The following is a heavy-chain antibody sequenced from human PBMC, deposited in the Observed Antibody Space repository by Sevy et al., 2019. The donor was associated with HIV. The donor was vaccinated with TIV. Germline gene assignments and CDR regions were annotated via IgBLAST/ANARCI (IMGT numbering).Heavy chain of an antibody. CDR3: ASLAAASGSDYMDV. CDR1: GYTLTSHY. V-gene: IGHV1-46*01. Sequence: ASVTVSCKASGYTLTSHYMHWVRQAPGQGLEWMGISNPSGGYTRYAQKFQGRVIMTRDTSTSTAYMELSSLRSDDTAVYYCASLAAASGSDYMDVWGKGTTVTVSS. D-gene: IGHD6-13*01. CDR2: SNPSGGYT. J-gene: IGHJ6*03.